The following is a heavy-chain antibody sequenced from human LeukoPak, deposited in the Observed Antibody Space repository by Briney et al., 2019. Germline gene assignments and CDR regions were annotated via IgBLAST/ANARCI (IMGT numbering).Heavy chain of an antibody. CDR3: ARGGRYSYGYFLLDY. V-gene: IGHV1-69*13. CDR1: GGTFTSYA. Sequence: TVKLSCKASGGTFTSYAISWVRQAPGQGLEWMGGIIPIFGTANYAQQLQGRVPITADEPTSTAYMELSSLRSEDTAVYYCARGGRYSYGYFLLDYWGQGTLVTVSS. CDR2: IIPIFGTA. D-gene: IGHD5-18*01. J-gene: IGHJ4*02.